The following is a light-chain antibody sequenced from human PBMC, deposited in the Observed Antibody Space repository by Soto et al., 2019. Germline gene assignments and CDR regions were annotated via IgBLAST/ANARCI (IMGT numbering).Light chain of an antibody. CDR3: QQYGSLTWT. CDR1: QSVSSSY. Sequence: EIVFTQSPGTLSLSPGERATLSCRASQSVSSSYLAWYQQKPGQAPRLIIYGASSRDTGIQDRFSGSGSGTDFTLTISRLEPEDFAVDYCQQYGSLTWTFGQGTKVDIK. J-gene: IGKJ1*01. CDR2: GAS. V-gene: IGKV3-20*01.